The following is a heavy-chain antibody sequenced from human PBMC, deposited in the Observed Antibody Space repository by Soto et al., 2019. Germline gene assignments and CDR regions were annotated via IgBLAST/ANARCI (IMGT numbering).Heavy chain of an antibody. CDR1: GGSFRGYH. V-gene: IGHV4-34*01. CDR2: INHFGRT. CDR3: ARGIRAYGSRPDGFDP. Sequence: PSETLSLTCALYGGSFRGYHWSWSRPPPGKGREWIGEINHFGRTKYNPSLKRRVTISVDTSKNQFSLKLGSVTAADTAVYYCARGIRAYGSRPDGFDPWGQGTLVTVS. J-gene: IGHJ5*02. D-gene: IGHD3-10*01.